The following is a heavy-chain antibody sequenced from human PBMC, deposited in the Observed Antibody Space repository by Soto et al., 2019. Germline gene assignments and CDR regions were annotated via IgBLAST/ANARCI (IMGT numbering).Heavy chain of an antibody. D-gene: IGHD2-2*01. Sequence: GASVKVSCKASGYTFTGYYMHWVRQAPGQGLEWMGWINPNSPGTNYAQKFQGWVTMTRDTSISTAYMELSRLRSDDTAVYYCASDGPGNHVVLPAAPIRYYYGMAVWGQGTTVTLSS. CDR2: INPNSPGT. J-gene: IGHJ6*02. CDR3: ASDGPGNHVVLPAAPIRYYYGMAV. CDR1: GYTFTGYY. V-gene: IGHV1-2*04.